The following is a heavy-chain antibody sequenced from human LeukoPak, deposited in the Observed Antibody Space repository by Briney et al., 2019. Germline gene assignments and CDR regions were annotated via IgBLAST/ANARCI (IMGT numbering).Heavy chain of an antibody. CDR2: IYTTGST. J-gene: IGHJ5*02. Sequence: SETLSLTCTVSDGSISTYYWSWIRQRAGKGLEWIGRIYTTGSTNYNPSLKSRVTMSVDTSKNQFSLKLASVTAADTAVYYCARGGLPRENWFDPWGQGTLVTVSS. CDR1: DGSISTYY. CDR3: ARGGLPRENWFDP. D-gene: IGHD3/OR15-3a*01. V-gene: IGHV4-4*07.